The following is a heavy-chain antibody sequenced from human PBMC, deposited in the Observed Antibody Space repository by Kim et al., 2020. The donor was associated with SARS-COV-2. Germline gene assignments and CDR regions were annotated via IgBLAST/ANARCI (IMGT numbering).Heavy chain of an antibody. D-gene: IGHD3-22*01. CDR1: GYTFTSYG. CDR3: ARGAEYYYDSSGYYFDY. Sequence: ASVKVSCKASGYTFTSYGISWVRQAPGQGLEWMGWISAYNGNTNYAQKLQGRVTMTTDTSTSTAYMELRSLRSDDTAVYYCARGAEYYYDSSGYYFDYWGQGTLVTVSS. CDR2: ISAYNGNT. V-gene: IGHV1-18*04. J-gene: IGHJ4*02.